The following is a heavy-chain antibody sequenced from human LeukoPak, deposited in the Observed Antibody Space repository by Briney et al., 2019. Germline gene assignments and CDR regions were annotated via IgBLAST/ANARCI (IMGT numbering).Heavy chain of an antibody. Sequence: GGSLRLSCAASGFIYNTYGMNWVRQAPGKGLEWVSYISSSRSTIYYADSVKGRFTISRDNAKNSLSLQMNSLRHEDTAVYYCARSRSGYRSGGVNDYWAREPWSPSPQ. CDR3: ARSRSGYRSGGVNDY. CDR1: GFIYNTYG. D-gene: IGHD3-22*01. CDR2: ISSSRSTI. J-gene: IGHJ4*02. V-gene: IGHV3-48*02.